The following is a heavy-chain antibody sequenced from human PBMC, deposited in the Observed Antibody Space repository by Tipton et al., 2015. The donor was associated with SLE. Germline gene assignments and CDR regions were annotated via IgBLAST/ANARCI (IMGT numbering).Heavy chain of an antibody. CDR2: ISNSGSII. Sequence: SLRLSCAASGFTFSSYAMNWVRQAPGKGLEWVAHISNSGSIIYYADSVKGRFTISRDNAKNSLYLQMNSLRAEDTAVYYCARGERRDGYNSRFGIWGQGTMVTVSS. J-gene: IGHJ3*02. V-gene: IGHV3-48*03. CDR1: GFTFSSYA. CDR3: ARGERRDGYNSRFGI. D-gene: IGHD5-24*01.